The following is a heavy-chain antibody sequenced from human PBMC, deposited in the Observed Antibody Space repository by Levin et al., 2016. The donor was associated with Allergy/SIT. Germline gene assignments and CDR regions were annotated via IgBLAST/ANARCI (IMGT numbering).Heavy chain of an antibody. V-gene: IGHV3-7*01. J-gene: IGHJ4*02. CDR3: ARAGEHYFDY. Sequence: WIRQPPGKGLEWVANIKQDGSEKYYVDSVKGRFTISRDNAKNSLYLQMNSLRAEDTAVYYCARAGEHYFDYWGQGTLVTVSS. D-gene: IGHD7-27*01. CDR2: IKQDGSEK.